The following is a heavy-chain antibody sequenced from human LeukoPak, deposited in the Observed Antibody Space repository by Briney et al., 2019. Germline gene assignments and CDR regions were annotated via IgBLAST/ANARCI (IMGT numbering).Heavy chain of an antibody. CDR2: IWYDGSNK. CDR1: VFTLSSYG. CDR3: AKEAWGITMIVVDSGAFDI. D-gene: IGHD3-22*01. Sequence: PGGSLRLSCAPSVFTLSSYGMHCVPHAPGKGLECVAHIWYDGSNKYYADSVKGRFTISRDNSKNTLYLQMNSMRAEDTAVYYCAKEAWGITMIVVDSGAFDIWGQGTMVTVSS. J-gene: IGHJ3*02. V-gene: IGHV3-33*06.